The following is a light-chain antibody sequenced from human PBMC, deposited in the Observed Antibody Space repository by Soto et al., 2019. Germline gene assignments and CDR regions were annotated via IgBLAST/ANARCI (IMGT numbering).Light chain of an antibody. CDR3: QQYGSSPPWT. V-gene: IGKV3-20*01. Sequence: ETVLTQSPGTLSLSPGERATLSCRASQSVSSSYLAWYQQKTGQAPRLLIYGASSRATGIPDRFSGSGSGTDFTLTITTLEPEDFPVYYCQQYGSSPPWTFGQGTKVEIK. CDR1: QSVSSSY. J-gene: IGKJ1*01. CDR2: GAS.